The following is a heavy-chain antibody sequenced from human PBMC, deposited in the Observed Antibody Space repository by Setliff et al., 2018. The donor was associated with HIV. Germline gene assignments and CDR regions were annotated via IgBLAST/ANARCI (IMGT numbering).Heavy chain of an antibody. V-gene: IGHV3-30*02. D-gene: IGHD5-18*01. J-gene: IGHJ4*02. CDR3: AKDLTWDTANLDY. Sequence: PGGSLRLSCSASGFSFNSFSMTWIRQAPGKGLEWLAYMTNTGNNVYYADSVKGRFTISRDNSKNTLYLQMNSLRAEDTAVYYCAKDLTWDTANLDYWGQGTLVTVSS. CDR2: MTNTGNNV. CDR1: GFSFNSFS.